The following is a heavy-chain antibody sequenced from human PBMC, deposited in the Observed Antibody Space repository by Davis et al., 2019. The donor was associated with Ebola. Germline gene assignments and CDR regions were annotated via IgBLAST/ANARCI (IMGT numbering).Heavy chain of an antibody. D-gene: IGHD2/OR15-2a*01. V-gene: IGHV3-21*01. Sequence: PGGSLRLSCAASGLIFSSHTMNCVRQAPGKGLEWVSSISVSSGYIYYEDSVKGRFTISRDNAKNSLYLQMNSLRAEDTAVYYCTRGRHSEPTYDDYWGQGTLVTVSS. CDR2: ISVSSGYI. CDR1: GLIFSSHT. J-gene: IGHJ4*02. CDR3: TRGRHSEPTYDDY.